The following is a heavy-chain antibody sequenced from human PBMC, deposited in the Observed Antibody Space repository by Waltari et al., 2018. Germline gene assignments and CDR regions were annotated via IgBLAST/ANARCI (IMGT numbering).Heavy chain of an antibody. Sequence: EVQLVESGGGLVQPGGSLRLSCAASGFTFSTYWWSWVRQAPGKGLEWVANIKQDGSEKYYVDSVKGRFTISRDNAKNSLYLQMNSLRAEDTAVYYCARDFQKDIWGQRTMVTVSS. CDR1: GFTFSTYW. CDR3: ARDFQKDI. CDR2: IKQDGSEK. J-gene: IGHJ3*02. V-gene: IGHV3-7*01.